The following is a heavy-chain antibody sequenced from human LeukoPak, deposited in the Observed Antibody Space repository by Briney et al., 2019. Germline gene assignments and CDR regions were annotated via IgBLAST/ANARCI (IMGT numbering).Heavy chain of an antibody. CDR1: GDSISSSNYN. CDR3: ASVVVVAVTGCYFDY. CDR2: IYYNGST. V-gene: IGHV4-39*01. Sequence: PSETLSLTCAVSGDSISSSNYNWGWIRQPPGKGLEWIGSIYYNGSTSCNPSLKSRVTISEDTSKNQFSLKLTSVTAADTAVYYCASVVVVAVTGCYFDYWGQGTLVTVSS. J-gene: IGHJ4*03. D-gene: IGHD2-15*01.